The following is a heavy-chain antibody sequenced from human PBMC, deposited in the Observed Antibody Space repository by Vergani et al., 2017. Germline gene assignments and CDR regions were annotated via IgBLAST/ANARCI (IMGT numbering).Heavy chain of an antibody. Sequence: QVRLQESGPGLVKPSQTLSLTCTVSGGSISSGSYYWSWIRQPAGKGLEWIGRIYTSGSTNYTPSLKSRVTISVDTSKNQFSLKLSSVTAADTAVYYCARDGVYYDSSGYYSADAFDIWGQGTMVTVSS. D-gene: IGHD3-22*01. V-gene: IGHV4-61*02. CDR1: GGSISSGSYY. CDR3: ARDGVYYDSSGYYSADAFDI. CDR2: IYTSGST. J-gene: IGHJ3*02.